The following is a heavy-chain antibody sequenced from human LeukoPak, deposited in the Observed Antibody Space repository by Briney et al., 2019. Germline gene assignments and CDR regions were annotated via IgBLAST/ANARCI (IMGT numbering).Heavy chain of an antibody. Sequence: PGGSLRPSCAASGFSFNSYAMSWVRQAPRKGLEWVSAISGSGDSTYYADSVKGRFTISRDNSKNTLYLQMNSLRAEDTAVYYCAKVTYYDFWSGYHRAEYFQYWGQGTLVTVSS. CDR1: GFSFNSYA. CDR2: ISGSGDST. J-gene: IGHJ1*01. CDR3: AKVTYYDFWSGYHRAEYFQY. V-gene: IGHV3-23*01. D-gene: IGHD3-3*01.